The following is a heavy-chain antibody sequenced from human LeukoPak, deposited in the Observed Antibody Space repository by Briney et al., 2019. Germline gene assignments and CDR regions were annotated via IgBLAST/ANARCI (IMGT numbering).Heavy chain of an antibody. CDR1: GFTFSSYW. D-gene: IGHD1-14*01. J-gene: IGHJ3*02. Sequence: GGSLRLSCAASGFTFSSYWMSWVRQAPGKGLEWVANIKQDGSEKYYVDSVKGRFTISRDNAKNSLYLQMNSLRAEDTAVYYCASLTVEGAFDIWGQGTMVTASS. CDR3: ASLTVEGAFDI. CDR2: IKQDGSEK. V-gene: IGHV3-7*01.